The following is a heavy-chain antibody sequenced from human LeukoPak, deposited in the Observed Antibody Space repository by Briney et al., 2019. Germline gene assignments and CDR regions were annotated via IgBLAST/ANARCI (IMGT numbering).Heavy chain of an antibody. V-gene: IGHV4-39*01. CDR3: ARQVDTAMVTLGAFDI. CDR2: IYYSGST. D-gene: IGHD5-18*01. Sequence: SETLSLTCTVSGGSISSSSYYWGWIRQPPGKGLEWIGSIYYSGSTNYNPSLKSRVTISVDTSKNQFSLKLSSVTAADTAVYYCARQVDTAMVTLGAFDIWGQGTMVTVSS. CDR1: GGSISSSSYY. J-gene: IGHJ3*02.